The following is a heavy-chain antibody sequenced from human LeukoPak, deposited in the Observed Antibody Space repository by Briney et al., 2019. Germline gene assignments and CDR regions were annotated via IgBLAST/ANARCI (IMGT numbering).Heavy chain of an antibody. Sequence: GGSLRLSCAASGFTFSSYWMSWVRQAPGKGLEWVANIKQDGSGKYYVDSVKGRFTISRDNAKNSLYLQMNSLRAEDTAVYYCARDQELWPSDAFDIWGQGTMVTVSS. D-gene: IGHD5-18*01. CDR3: ARDQELWPSDAFDI. CDR2: IKQDGSGK. CDR1: GFTFSSYW. J-gene: IGHJ3*02. V-gene: IGHV3-7*03.